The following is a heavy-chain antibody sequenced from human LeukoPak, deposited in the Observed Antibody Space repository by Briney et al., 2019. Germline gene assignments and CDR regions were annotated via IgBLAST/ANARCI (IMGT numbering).Heavy chain of an antibody. CDR3: ARDSTLEGEDWFDP. D-gene: IGHD2-21*01. CDR1: EFTFKDFG. Sequence: PGGPLRLSCAASEFTFKDFGMNWVRQTPGKGLEWVSFISSSGTTIYYADSVKGRFTISRDNTKNSLFLQMNSLRAGDTAVYYCARDSTLEGEDWFDPWGQGTLVTVSS. J-gene: IGHJ5*02. CDR2: ISSSGTTI. V-gene: IGHV3-48*04.